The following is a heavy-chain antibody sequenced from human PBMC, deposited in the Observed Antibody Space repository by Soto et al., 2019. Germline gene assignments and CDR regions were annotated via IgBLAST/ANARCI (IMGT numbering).Heavy chain of an antibody. CDR1: GVTISTYY. CDR2: NYHSGTT. Sequence: SETLSLTCAVSGVTISTYYWSWIRQPPGKGLEWIGYNYHSGTTNYNPSRKSRVTISVDTSKNQFSLRLTSVTAAHTAIYYCVREAYIGYGHAIDHWGQGTLVTVSS. V-gene: IGHV4-59*01. D-gene: IGHD5-12*01. J-gene: IGHJ4*02. CDR3: VREAYIGYGHAIDH.